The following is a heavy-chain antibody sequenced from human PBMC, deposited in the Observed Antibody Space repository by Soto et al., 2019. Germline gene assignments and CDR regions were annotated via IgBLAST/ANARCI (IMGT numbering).Heavy chain of an antibody. J-gene: IGHJ5*02. D-gene: IGHD2-8*01. CDR1: GYTFTGYY. V-gene: IGHV1-2*04. Sequence: ASVKVSCKASGYTFTGYYMHWARQAPGQGLEWMGWINPNSGGTNYAQKFQGWVTMTRDTSISTAYMELSRLRSDDTAVYYCARDVVLMVYANSSSWFDPWGQGTLVTVSS. CDR3: ARDVVLMVYANSSSWFDP. CDR2: INPNSGGT.